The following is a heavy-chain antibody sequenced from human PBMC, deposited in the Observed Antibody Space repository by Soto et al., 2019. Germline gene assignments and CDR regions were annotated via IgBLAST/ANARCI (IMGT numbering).Heavy chain of an antibody. D-gene: IGHD1-26*01. CDR2: IIPLFGTA. Sequence: QVQLVQSGAEVKKPGSSVKVSCKASGGTFNNYAISWVRQAPGQGLEWMGGIIPLFGTANYAQKIEGRVTISADKSTDTAHMELSSLKSEDTAVYYCARLIGEGYSGTYALDYWGQGTLVTVSS. V-gene: IGHV1-69*06. J-gene: IGHJ4*02. CDR1: GGTFNNYA. CDR3: ARLIGEGYSGTYALDY.